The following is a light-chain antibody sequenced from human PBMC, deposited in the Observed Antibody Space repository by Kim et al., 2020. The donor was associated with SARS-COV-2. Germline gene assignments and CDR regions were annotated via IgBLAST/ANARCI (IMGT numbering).Light chain of an antibody. CDR3: QRRTNWREGT. Sequence: STPEEGTPACRGSKKCNNSIYWYQQKHGQAHRPLIYVVAKRAKDTRTRFRVSGSGSDFTFTISSIGPEDYEVYYCQRRTNWREGTFGQGTRLEIK. CDR2: VVA. V-gene: IGKV3-11*01. CDR1: KKCNNS. J-gene: IGKJ5*01.